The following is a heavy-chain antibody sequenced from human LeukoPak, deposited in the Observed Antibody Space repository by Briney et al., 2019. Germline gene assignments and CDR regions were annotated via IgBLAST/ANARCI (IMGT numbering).Heavy chain of an antibody. CDR2: ISGSGGST. J-gene: IGHJ1*01. Sequence: GGSLRLSCAASGFTFSSYAMSWVRQAPGKGLEWVSAISGSGGSTYYADSVKGRFTISRDNSKNTLYLQMNSLRVEDTAVYYCAKALIGTGGYFQHWGHGTLVTVSS. D-gene: IGHD1-1*01. CDR3: AKALIGTGGYFQH. V-gene: IGHV3-23*01. CDR1: GFTFSSYA.